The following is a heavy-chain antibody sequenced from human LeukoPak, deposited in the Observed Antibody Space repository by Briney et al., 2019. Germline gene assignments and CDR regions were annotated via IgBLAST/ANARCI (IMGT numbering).Heavy chain of an antibody. J-gene: IGHJ6*03. CDR2: INPNSGGT. CDR1: GYTFTGYY. Sequence: GASVKVSCKASGYTFTGYYMHWVRQAPGQGLEWMGWINPNSGGTNYAQKFQGRVTMTRDTSISTAYMELSRLKSDDTAVYYCARHGVSVGYYYMDVWGKGTTVTISS. D-gene: IGHD6-13*01. V-gene: IGHV1-2*02. CDR3: ARHGVSVGYYYMDV.